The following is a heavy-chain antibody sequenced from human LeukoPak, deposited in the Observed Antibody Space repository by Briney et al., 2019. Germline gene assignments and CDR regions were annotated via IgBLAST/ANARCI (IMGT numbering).Heavy chain of an antibody. V-gene: IGHV4-39*07. CDR1: GGSISSSSYY. CDR2: IYYSGST. J-gene: IGHJ4*02. D-gene: IGHD6-6*01. CDR3: ARLGSSPEYFDY. Sequence: SETLSLTCTVSGGSISSSSYYWGWIRQPPGKGLEWIGSIYYSGSTNYNPSLKSRVTISVDTSKNQFSLKLSSVTAADTAVYYCARLGSSPEYFDYWGQGTLVTVSS.